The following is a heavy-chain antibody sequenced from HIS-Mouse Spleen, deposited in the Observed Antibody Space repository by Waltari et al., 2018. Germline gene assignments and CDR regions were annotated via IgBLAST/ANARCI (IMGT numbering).Heavy chain of an antibody. CDR2: ISYDGSNK. D-gene: IGHD5-12*01. CDR3: ARAGTLHIVATTFDY. CDR1: GFPLRSYA. J-gene: IGHJ4*02. Sequence: QVQLVESGGGVVQPGRSLSLSCAALGFPLRSYALTWVRQAPGKGLEWVAVISYDGSNKYYADSVKGRFTISRDNSKNTLYLQMNSLRAEDTAVYYCARAGTLHIVATTFDYWGQGTLVTVSS. V-gene: IGHV3-30*04.